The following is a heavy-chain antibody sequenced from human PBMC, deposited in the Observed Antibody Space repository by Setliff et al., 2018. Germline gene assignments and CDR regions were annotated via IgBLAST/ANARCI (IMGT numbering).Heavy chain of an antibody. Sequence: ASVKVSCKASGYTFAGYYIHWVRQTPGQGLEWMGHINPIGGGATYAQKFHGRVTMIRDSSTSTVYMELNSLGADDTAIYFCARDLNRWFGEFAFDIWGQGTMVTVSS. CDR3: ARDLNRWFGEFAFDI. CDR1: GYTFAGYY. CDR2: INPIGGGA. J-gene: IGHJ3*02. D-gene: IGHD3-10*01. V-gene: IGHV1-2*06.